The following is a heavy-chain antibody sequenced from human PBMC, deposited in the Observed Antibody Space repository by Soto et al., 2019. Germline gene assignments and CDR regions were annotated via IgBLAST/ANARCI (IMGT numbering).Heavy chain of an antibody. CDR1: GFTFSRYN. CDR2: ISSSGSMI. V-gene: IGHV3-48*03. CDR3: ARDSGYGSGASVNHYLDY. J-gene: IGHJ4*01. Sequence: PGVSLILSCAASGFTFSRYNMNWVRQAPGKGVELISYISSSGSMIYYTDSVKGRFTMSRDNAKNSLYLQMDSLRAEDTAVYYCARDSGYGSGASVNHYLDYWGHGTLVTVSS. D-gene: IGHD3-10*01.